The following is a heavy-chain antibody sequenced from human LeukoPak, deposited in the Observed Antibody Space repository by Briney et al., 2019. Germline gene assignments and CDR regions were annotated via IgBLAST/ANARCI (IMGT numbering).Heavy chain of an antibody. CDR3: AREGYCSSTSCYNWFDP. CDR2: IYYSGST. CDR1: GGSISSGDYY. D-gene: IGHD2-2*01. V-gene: IGHV4-30-4*08. Sequence: SETLSLTCTVSGGSISSGDYYWSWIRQPPGKGLEWIGYIYYSGSTYYNPSLKNRVTISVDTSKNQFSLKLSSVTAADTAVYYCAREGYCSSTSCYNWFDPWGQGTLVTVSS. J-gene: IGHJ5*02.